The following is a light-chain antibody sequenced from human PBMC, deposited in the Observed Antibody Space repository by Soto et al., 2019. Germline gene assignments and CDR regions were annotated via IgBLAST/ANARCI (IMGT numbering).Light chain of an antibody. Sequence: DIVMTQSPDSLAVSLGERATINCKSSRSVLYSSNNKNYLAWYQQRPGQPPKLLIYWASTRESGVPDRFSGSGSGTYFTLTITSLQAEDVTVYYCQQYESTPPTFGQGTKLEIK. CDR2: WAS. J-gene: IGKJ2*01. CDR1: RSVLYSSNNKNY. V-gene: IGKV4-1*01. CDR3: QQYESTPPT.